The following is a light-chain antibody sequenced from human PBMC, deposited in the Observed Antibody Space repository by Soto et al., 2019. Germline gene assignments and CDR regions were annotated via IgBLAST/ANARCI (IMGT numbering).Light chain of an antibody. CDR3: QQLNSYPIT. Sequence: DSQRTQSPSSLSASVGDRVTITCRASQSISSYLNWYQQKPGKAPKLLIYAASSLQSGVPSRFSGSGSGTDFTLTISSLQPEDFATYYCQQLNSYPITFGQGTRLEI. CDR1: QSISSY. V-gene: IGKV1-39*01. CDR2: AAS. J-gene: IGKJ5*01.